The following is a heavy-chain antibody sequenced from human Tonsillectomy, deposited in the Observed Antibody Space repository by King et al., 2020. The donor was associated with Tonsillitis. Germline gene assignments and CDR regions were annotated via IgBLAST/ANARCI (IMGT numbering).Heavy chain of an antibody. CDR2: IKQDGSEK. D-gene: IGHD3-9*01. CDR1: GFTFNNYW. J-gene: IGHJ5*02. V-gene: IGHV3-7*01. CDR3: AGGPNFDWFLWTGS. Sequence: VQLVESGGGLVQPGGSLRLSCAASGFTFNNYWMTWVRQAPGKGLEWLANIKQDGSEKYYVDSLKGRFTISRDNAKNSLYLQMNSLRAEDTAVYYCAGGPNFDWFLWTGSWGQGTLVTVSS.